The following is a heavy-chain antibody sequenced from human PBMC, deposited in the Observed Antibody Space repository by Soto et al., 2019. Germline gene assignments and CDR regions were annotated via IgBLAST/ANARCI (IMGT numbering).Heavy chain of an antibody. J-gene: IGHJ2*01. CDR3: VRKIVGTTTSGAYWYFDV. Sequence: EVQLLESGGGLVQPGGSLRLSCAASGFTFSSFAMNWVRQAPGKGLEWVSGVSGGGDATFYADYVKGRFTISRVQSKNTLYLQMNSVRAEDTAVYYCVRKIVGTTTSGAYWYFDVWGRGALVTVSS. CDR2: VSGGGDAT. D-gene: IGHD1-26*01. CDR1: GFTFSSFA. V-gene: IGHV3-23*01.